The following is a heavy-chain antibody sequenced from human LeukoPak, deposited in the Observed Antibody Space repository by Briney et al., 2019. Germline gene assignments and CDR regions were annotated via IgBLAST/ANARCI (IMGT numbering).Heavy chain of an antibody. J-gene: IGHJ6*02. CDR1: GYTFTSYA. CDR3: ARDHSSSSFYGSEGYYYYGMDV. D-gene: IGHD3-10*01. Sequence: ASVKVSCKGSGYTFTSYAMNWVRQAPGQGLEWMGWINTNTGNPTYAQGFTGRFVFSLDTSVSTAYLQISSLKAEDTAVYYCARDHSSSSFYGSEGYYYYGMDVWGQGTTVTVSS. CDR2: INTNTGNP. V-gene: IGHV7-4-1*02.